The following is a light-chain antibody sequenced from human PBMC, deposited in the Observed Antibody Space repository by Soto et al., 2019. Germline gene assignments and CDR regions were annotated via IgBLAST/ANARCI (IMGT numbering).Light chain of an antibody. J-gene: IGKJ2*01. Sequence: EIVMTQSPATLSVSPGERATLSCRASQSVSSNLAWYQQKPGQAPRLLIYGASTRATGTPARFSGSGSGTEFALTISSLQSEDFAVYYCQHYNNWPPVTFGQGTKLEIK. V-gene: IGKV3-15*01. CDR2: GAS. CDR3: QHYNNWPPVT. CDR1: QSVSSN.